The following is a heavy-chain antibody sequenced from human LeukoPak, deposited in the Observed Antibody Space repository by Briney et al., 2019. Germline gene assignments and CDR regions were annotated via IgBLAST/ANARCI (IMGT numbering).Heavy chain of an antibody. J-gene: IGHJ4*02. CDR2: ISYDGSNK. Sequence: GGSLGLSCAASGFTFSSYGMHWVRQAPGKGLEWVAVISYDGSNKYYADSVKGRFTISRDNSKNTLYLQMNSLRAEDTAVYYCAKYSSSWYGFDYWGQGTLVTVSS. V-gene: IGHV3-30*18. CDR3: AKYSSSWYGFDY. CDR1: GFTFSSYG. D-gene: IGHD6-13*01.